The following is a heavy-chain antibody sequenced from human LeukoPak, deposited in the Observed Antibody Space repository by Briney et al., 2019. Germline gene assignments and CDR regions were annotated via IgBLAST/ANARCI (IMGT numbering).Heavy chain of an antibody. CDR2: ITGNGGDT. J-gene: IGHJ4*02. Sequence: GGSLRLSCAASGFTFSSYAMSWVRQTPGKGLEWVSAITGNGGDTYSADSVKGRLTISRDNSKNTLYLQMDSLRAEDAAVYYCAKGSSSSRPHYFDYWGQGTLVTVSS. V-gene: IGHV3-23*01. CDR1: GFTFSSYA. D-gene: IGHD6-6*01. CDR3: AKGSSSSRPHYFDY.